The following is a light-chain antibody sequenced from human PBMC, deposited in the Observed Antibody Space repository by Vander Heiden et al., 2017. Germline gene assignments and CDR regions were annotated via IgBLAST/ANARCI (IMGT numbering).Light chain of an antibody. V-gene: IGKV3-15*01. CDR2: SSS. J-gene: IGKJ1*01. Sequence: EIVMTQSPVTLSLSPGERATLSCRASQSVSTNLAWYQQIPGQSPRLLIYSSSTRATGIPARFSGTGSGTDFTLTISSRQSEDFAVYYWQQDNSSSTFGQGTKVEIK. CDR1: QSVSTN. CDR3: QQDNSSST.